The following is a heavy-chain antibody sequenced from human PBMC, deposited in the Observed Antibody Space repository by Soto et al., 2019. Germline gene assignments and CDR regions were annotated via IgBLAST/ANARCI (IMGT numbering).Heavy chain of an antibody. J-gene: IGHJ4*02. CDR2: ISYDGSNK. CDR3: ARDRIYYANFDY. D-gene: IGHD3-10*01. Sequence: PGGSLRLSCAASGFTFSSYAMHWVRQAPGKGLEWVAVISYDGSNKYYADSVKGRFTISRDNSKNTLYLQMNSLRAEDTAVYYCARDRIYYANFDYWGQGTLVTVSS. V-gene: IGHV3-30-3*01. CDR1: GFTFSSYA.